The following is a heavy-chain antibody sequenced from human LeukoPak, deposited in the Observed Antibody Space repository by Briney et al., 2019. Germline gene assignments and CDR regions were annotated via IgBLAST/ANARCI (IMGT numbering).Heavy chain of an antibody. Sequence: GGSLRLSCAASRFTFSGYAMYWVRQAPGKGLEWVSCIDASGVNTYYADSVKGRLTISRDNSNNTLYLQMNSLRAEDTAVYYCAKGSGSGWYGWFDPWGQGTLVTVSS. CDR1: RFTFSGYA. CDR2: IDASGVNT. CDR3: AKGSGSGWYGWFDP. D-gene: IGHD6-19*01. V-gene: IGHV3-23*01. J-gene: IGHJ5*02.